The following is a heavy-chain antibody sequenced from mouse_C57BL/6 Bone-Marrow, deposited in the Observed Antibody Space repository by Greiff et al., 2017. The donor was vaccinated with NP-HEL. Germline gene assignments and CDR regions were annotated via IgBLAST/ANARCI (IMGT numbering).Heavy chain of an antibody. J-gene: IGHJ3*01. CDR2: ISYDGSN. D-gene: IGHD1-1*01. V-gene: IGHV3-6*01. CDR1: GYSITSGYY. Sequence: EVQRVESGPGLVKPSQSLSLTCSVTGYSITSGYYWNWIRQFPGNKLEWMGYISYDGSNNYNPSLKNRISITRDTSKNQFFLKLNSVTTEDTATYYCARWDYGSRTFAYWGQGTLVTVSA. CDR3: ARWDYGSRTFAY.